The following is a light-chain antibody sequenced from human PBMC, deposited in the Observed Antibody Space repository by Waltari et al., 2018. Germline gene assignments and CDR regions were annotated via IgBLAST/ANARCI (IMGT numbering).Light chain of an antibody. Sequence: DIQMTQSPSTLSPSVGDRVTISCRATESINTWLAWYQQKPGKAPKLLISRSFNLESGVPSRFSGSGSGTEFTLTISSLQPDDLATYHCQQYRRPPWTFGQGTKV. J-gene: IGKJ1*01. CDR2: RSF. CDR3: QQYRRPPWT. CDR1: ESINTW. V-gene: IGKV1-5*03.